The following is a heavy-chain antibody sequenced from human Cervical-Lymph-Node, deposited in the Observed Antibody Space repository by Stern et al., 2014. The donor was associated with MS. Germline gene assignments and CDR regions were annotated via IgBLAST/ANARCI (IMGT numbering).Heavy chain of an antibody. CDR1: GFTFSSYG. J-gene: IGHJ4*02. Sequence: QVQLVQSGGGVVQPGRSLRLSCAASGFTFSSYGMHWVRQAPGKGLEWVAVIWYDGSNKCYADSVKGRFTISRDNSKNTLYLQMNSLRAEDTAVYYCAREEQLVRYYFDYWGQGTLVTVSS. CDR2: IWYDGSNK. CDR3: AREEQLVRYYFDY. V-gene: IGHV3-33*01. D-gene: IGHD6-6*01.